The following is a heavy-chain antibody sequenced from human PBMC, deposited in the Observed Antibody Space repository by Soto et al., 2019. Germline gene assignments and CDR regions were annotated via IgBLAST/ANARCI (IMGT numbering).Heavy chain of an antibody. Sequence: QVQLVQSGAEVKKPGASVKVSCKASGYTFTSYYMHWVRQAPGQGLEWMGIINPSGGSTSYAQKFQGRVTMTRATSTSTVYMELSSLRSEDTAVYYCARDYDRSGYPRYYFDYWGQGTLVTVSS. CDR2: INPSGGST. CDR3: ARDYDRSGYPRYYFDY. CDR1: GYTFTSYY. V-gene: IGHV1-46*01. J-gene: IGHJ4*02. D-gene: IGHD3-22*01.